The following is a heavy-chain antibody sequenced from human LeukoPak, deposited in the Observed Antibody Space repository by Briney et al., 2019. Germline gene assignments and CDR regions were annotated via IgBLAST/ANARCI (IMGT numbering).Heavy chain of an antibody. J-gene: IGHJ4*02. D-gene: IGHD2-2*01. Sequence: SETLSLTGAVYGGSFSGYYWSWIRQPPGKGLEWIGEINHSGSTNYNPSLKSRVTISVDTSKNQFSLKLSSVTAADTAVYYCARVYCSSTSCYGNFDYWGQGTLVTVSS. V-gene: IGHV4-34*01. CDR3: ARVYCSSTSCYGNFDY. CDR2: INHSGST. CDR1: GGSFSGYY.